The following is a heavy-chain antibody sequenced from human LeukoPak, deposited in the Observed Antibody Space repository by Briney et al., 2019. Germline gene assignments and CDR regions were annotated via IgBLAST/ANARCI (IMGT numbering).Heavy chain of an antibody. CDR3: ARHSGYYYGSRTYYYGMDV. D-gene: IGHD3-10*01. V-gene: IGHV5-10-1*01. CDR2: IDPSDSYT. CDR1: GYSFTSCW. J-gene: IGHJ6*04. Sequence: GESLRSSCKGSGYSFTSCWISWVRQMPGKGLEWMGRIDPSDSYTNYSPSFQGHVTISADKSISTAYLQWSSLKASDTAMYYCARHSGYYYGSRTYYYGMDVWGKGTTVTLSS.